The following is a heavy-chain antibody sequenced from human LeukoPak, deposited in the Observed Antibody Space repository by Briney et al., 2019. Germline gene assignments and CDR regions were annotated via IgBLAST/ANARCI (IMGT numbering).Heavy chain of an antibody. J-gene: IGHJ4*02. CDR2: IYSGGRT. D-gene: IGHD3-22*01. CDR1: GLTFSNYA. CDR3: ARVSGYYFNYFDY. Sequence: GGSLRLSCAASGLTFSNYAMNWVRQASGKGLEWVSVIYSGGRTYYADSVKGRFTISRDNSKNTLYLQINSLRAEDTAVYYCARVSGYYFNYFDYWGQGTLVTVSS. V-gene: IGHV3-53*01.